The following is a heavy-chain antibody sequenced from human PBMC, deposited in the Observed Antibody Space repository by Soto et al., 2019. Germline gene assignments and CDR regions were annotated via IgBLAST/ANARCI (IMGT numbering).Heavy chain of an antibody. Sequence: ETLSLTGTVPGGSISSHYWTWVRQAPGKGLEWIGHIYYRGSTSNNPPLRSRSTISVDTSNNQFSLKLNSVTTADTAVYYCSRDGRAACCMDVWGQGTKVTVSS. V-gene: IGHV4-59*11. D-gene: IGHD6-25*01. J-gene: IGHJ6*02. CDR2: IYYRGST. CDR3: SRDGRAACCMDV. CDR1: GGSISSHY.